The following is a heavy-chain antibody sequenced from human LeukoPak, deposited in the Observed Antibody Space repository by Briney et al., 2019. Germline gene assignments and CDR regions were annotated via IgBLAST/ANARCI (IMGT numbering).Heavy chain of an antibody. CDR3: ARANRRHREYSSRNYYYYYMDV. CDR1: GFTFSSYW. Sequence: GGSLRLSCAASGFTFSSYWMHWVRQAPGKGLEWVAGIWYDGSNKYYADSVKGRFTISRDNAKNTLYLQMNSLRAEDTAVYYCARANRRHREYSSRNYYYYYMDVWGKGTTVTVSS. J-gene: IGHJ6*03. CDR2: IWYDGSNK. D-gene: IGHD6-6*01. V-gene: IGHV3-33*01.